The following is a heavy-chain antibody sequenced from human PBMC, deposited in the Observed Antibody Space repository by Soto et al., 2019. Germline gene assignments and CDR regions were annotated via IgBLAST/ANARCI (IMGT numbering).Heavy chain of an antibody. D-gene: IGHD3-9*01. Sequence: PGGSLRLSCAASGFTFSSYAMSWVRQAPGKGPEWVSAISGSGGSTYYADSVKGRFTISRDNSKNTLYLQMNSLRAEDTAVYYCANPYYDILTGYYNGNTYYYYGMDVWGQGTTVTVSS. V-gene: IGHV3-23*01. CDR1: GFTFSSYA. J-gene: IGHJ6*02. CDR2: ISGSGGST. CDR3: ANPYYDILTGYYNGNTYYYYGMDV.